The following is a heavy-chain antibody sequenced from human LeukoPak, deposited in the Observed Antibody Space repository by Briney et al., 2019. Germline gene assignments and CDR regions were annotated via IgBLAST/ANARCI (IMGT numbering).Heavy chain of an antibody. CDR1: GFTFSDYY. Sequence: GGSLRLSCAASGFTFSDYYMSWIRQAPGKGLVWVSRINTDGSSTSYADSVKGRFTISRDNAKNTLYLQMNSLRAEDTAVYYCARGQYSPDYWGQGTLVTVSS. D-gene: IGHD4-11*01. CDR3: ARGQYSPDY. V-gene: IGHV3-74*01. J-gene: IGHJ4*02. CDR2: INTDGSST.